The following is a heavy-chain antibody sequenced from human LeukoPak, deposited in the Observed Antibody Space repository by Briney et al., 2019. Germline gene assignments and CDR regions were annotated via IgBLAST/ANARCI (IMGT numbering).Heavy chain of an antibody. CDR2: INPNSGGT. D-gene: IGHD4-17*01. CDR1: GYTFTGYY. Sequence: ASVTVSCKASGYTFTGYYMHWVRQAPGQGLEWMGRINPNSGGTNYAQKFQGRVTMTRDTSISTAYMELSRLRSDDTAVYYCARGSDYGDYWYFDLWGRGTLVTVSS. CDR3: ARGSDYGDYWYFDL. J-gene: IGHJ2*01. V-gene: IGHV1-2*06.